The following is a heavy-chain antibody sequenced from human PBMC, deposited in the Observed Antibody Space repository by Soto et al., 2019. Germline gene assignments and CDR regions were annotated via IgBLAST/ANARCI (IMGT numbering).Heavy chain of an antibody. J-gene: IGHJ4*02. Sequence: QVQLVESGGGVVQPGRSLRLSCAASGFTFSSYGMHWVRQAPGKGLEWVAVIWYDGSNKYYADSVKGRFTISRDNSKNTLYLQMNSLRAEDTAVYYCARGLGGSFIYFDYWGQGTLVTVSS. D-gene: IGHD1-26*01. CDR3: ARGLGGSFIYFDY. CDR2: IWYDGSNK. CDR1: GFTFSSYG. V-gene: IGHV3-33*01.